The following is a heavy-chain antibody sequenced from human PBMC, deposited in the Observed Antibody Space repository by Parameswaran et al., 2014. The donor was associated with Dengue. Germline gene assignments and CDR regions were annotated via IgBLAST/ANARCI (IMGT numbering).Heavy chain of an antibody. CDR3: ARESTTVQD. J-gene: IGHJ4*02. Sequence: RWIRQPPGKGLEWVANIKQDGSEKYYVDSVKGRFTISRDNAKNSLYLQMNSLRAEDTAVYYCARESTTVQDWGRGNPGHRLL. CDR2: IKQDGSEK. D-gene: IGHD4-17*01. V-gene: IGHV3-7*01.